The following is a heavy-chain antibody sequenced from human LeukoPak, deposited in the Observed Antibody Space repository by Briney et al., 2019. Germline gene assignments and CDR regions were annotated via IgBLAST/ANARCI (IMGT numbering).Heavy chain of an antibody. J-gene: IGHJ2*01. CDR1: GYTFTSYG. D-gene: IGHD3-22*01. Sequence: ASVKVSCKASGYTFTSYGISWVRQAPGQGLEWMGWISAYNGNTNYAQKLQGRVTMTADTSTSTAYMELRSLRSDDTAVYYCARDGDDSSGYYGWYFDLWGRGTLVTVSS. CDR3: ARDGDDSSGYYGWYFDL. CDR2: ISAYNGNT. V-gene: IGHV1-18*01.